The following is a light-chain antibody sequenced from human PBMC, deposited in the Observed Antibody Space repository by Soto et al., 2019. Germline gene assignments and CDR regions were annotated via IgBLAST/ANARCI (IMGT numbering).Light chain of an antibody. CDR3: QQYDSFSVT. J-gene: IGKJ1*01. Sequence: IQMYLSVSNLSASERDRVTITCRASQSINNWLAWYQQKPGKAPNLLIYDVPALKRGVPPRFSGSGSGTEFTLTISSLQPEDFATYYCQQYDSFSVTFCQGTNVDI. CDR2: DVP. V-gene: IGKV1-5*01. CDR1: QSINNW.